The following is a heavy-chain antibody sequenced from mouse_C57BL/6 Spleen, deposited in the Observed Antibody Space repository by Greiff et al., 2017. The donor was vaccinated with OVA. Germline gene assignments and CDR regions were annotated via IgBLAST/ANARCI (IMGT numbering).Heavy chain of an antibody. CDR2: ISSGSSTI. CDR1: GFTFSDYG. Sequence: DVHLVESGGGLVKPGGSLKLSCAASGFTFSDYGMHWVRQAPEKGLEWVAYISSGSSTIYYADTVKGRFTISRDNAKNTLFLQMTSLRSEDTAMYYCARPNWDDYYAMDYWGQGTSVTVSS. J-gene: IGHJ4*01. D-gene: IGHD4-1*01. V-gene: IGHV5-17*01. CDR3: ARPNWDDYYAMDY.